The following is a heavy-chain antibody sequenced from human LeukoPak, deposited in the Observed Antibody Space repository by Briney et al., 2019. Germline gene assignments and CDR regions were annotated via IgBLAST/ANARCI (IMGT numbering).Heavy chain of an antibody. CDR2: ISWNSGSI. D-gene: IGHD6-13*01. J-gene: IGHJ4*02. V-gene: IGHV3-9*01. Sequence: GGSLRLSCAASGFTFDDYAMHWVRQVPGKGLEWVSGISWNSGSIGYADSVKGRFTISRDNSKNTLYLQMNSLRAEDTAVYYCARVTYSSSWYSDYWGQGTLVTVSS. CDR1: GFTFDDYA. CDR3: ARVTYSSSWYSDY.